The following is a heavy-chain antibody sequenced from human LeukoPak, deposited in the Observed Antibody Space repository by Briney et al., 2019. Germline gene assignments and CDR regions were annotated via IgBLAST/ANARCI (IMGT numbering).Heavy chain of an antibody. CDR2: INHRGSTT. J-gene: IGHJ4*02. CDR1: GGSFTDNY. V-gene: IGHV4-34*01. CDR3: AKVTVGVGPSY. Sequence: SETLSLTCAVYGGSFTDNYWSWIRQPPGKGREWIGEINHRGSTTNYNPTLKRRVTISVDTSTKQFYLKLSSVTAADTAVYYCAKVTVGVGPSYWGQGTLVTVSS. D-gene: IGHD3-3*01.